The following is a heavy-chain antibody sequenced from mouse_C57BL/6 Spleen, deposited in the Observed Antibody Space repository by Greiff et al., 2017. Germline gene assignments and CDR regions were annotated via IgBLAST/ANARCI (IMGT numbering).Heavy chain of an antibody. CDR3: ARNEDSNYFDY. Sequence: VKLMESGPGLVQPSQSLSITCTVSGFSLTSYGVHWVRQSPGKGLEWLGVIWSGGSTDYNAAFISRLSISKDNSKSQVFFKMNSLQADDTAIYYCARNEDSNYFDYWGQGTTLTVSS. V-gene: IGHV2-2*01. D-gene: IGHD2-5*01. CDR1: GFSLTSYG. CDR2: IWSGGST. J-gene: IGHJ2*01.